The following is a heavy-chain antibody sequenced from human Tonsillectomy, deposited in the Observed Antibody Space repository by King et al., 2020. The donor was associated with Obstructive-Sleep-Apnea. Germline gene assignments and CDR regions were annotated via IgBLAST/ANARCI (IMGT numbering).Heavy chain of an antibody. V-gene: IGHV4-59*08. CDR3: ARQRGVEDGGGYGDYFDY. CDR2: MYYSWNT. D-gene: IGHD5-12*01. Sequence: QLQESGPGLVKPSETLSLTCTVSGTSISDYYWSWIRQPPGKGLEWIGYMYYSWNTNFNPSLKSRVTISAATSKIQFSLRLSSVTAADTAVYYCARQRGVEDGGGYGDYFDYWGQGTLVTVSS. CDR1: GTSISDYY. J-gene: IGHJ4*02.